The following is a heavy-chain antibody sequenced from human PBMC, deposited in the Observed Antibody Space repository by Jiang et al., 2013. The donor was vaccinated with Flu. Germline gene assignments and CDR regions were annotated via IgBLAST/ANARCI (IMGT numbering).Heavy chain of an antibody. CDR3: ARFGQRGVSPYYGMDV. D-gene: IGHD3-10*01. J-gene: IGHJ6*02. CDR2: IYYSGST. Sequence: GPGLVKPSQTLSLTCTVSGGSISSGDYYWSWIRQPPGKGLEWIGYIYYSGSTYYNPSLKSRVTISVDTSKNQFSLKLSSVTAADTAVYYCARFGQRGVSPYYGMDVWGQGTTVTV. V-gene: IGHV4-30-4*01. CDR1: GGSISSGDYY.